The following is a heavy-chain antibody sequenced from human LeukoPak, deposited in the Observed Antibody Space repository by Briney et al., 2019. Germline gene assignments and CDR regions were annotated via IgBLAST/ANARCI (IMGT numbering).Heavy chain of an antibody. D-gene: IGHD3-10*01. Sequence: GGSLRLSCAASGFTFDDYAMHWVRQAPGKGLEWVSGISWNSGSIGYADSVKGRFTISRDNSKNTLYLQMNSLRAEDTAVYYCASFGSGSYGRYFDYWGQGTLVTVSS. CDR2: ISWNSGSI. V-gene: IGHV3-9*01. J-gene: IGHJ4*02. CDR1: GFTFDDYA. CDR3: ASFGSGSYGRYFDY.